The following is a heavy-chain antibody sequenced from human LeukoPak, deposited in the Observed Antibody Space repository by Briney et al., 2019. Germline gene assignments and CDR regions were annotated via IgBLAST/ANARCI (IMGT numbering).Heavy chain of an antibody. CDR1: GFTFDDYA. V-gene: IGHV3-9*01. D-gene: IGHD3-22*01. CDR2: ISWNSGSI. Sequence: GGSLRLSCAASGFTFDDYAMHWVRQAPGKGLEWVSGISWNSGSIGYADSVKGRFTISRDNAKSSLYLQMNSLRAEDTALYYCAKAVVRYYDSSGYSDYWGQGTLVTVSS. J-gene: IGHJ4*02. CDR3: AKAVVRYYDSSGYSDY.